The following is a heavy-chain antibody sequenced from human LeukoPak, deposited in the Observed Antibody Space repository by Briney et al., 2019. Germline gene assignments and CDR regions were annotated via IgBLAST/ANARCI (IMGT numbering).Heavy chain of an antibody. CDR2: FSGSGDTT. CDR1: GFTFSSYA. D-gene: IGHD6-19*01. Sequence: GGSLRLSCAASGFTFSSYAMNWVRQAPGKGLEWVSTFSGSGDTTYYADSVKGRFAFSTDNSKNTLYLQMDSLRAEDTAVYYCAKSYSSGWFGLYFDSWGQGSLVTVSS. J-gene: IGHJ4*02. CDR3: AKSYSSGWFGLYFDS. V-gene: IGHV3-23*01.